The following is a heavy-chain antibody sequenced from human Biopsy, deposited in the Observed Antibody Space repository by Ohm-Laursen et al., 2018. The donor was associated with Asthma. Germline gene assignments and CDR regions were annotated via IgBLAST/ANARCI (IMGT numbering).Heavy chain of an antibody. V-gene: IGHV1-24*01. J-gene: IGHJ4*02. CDR1: GYSLTDLS. CDR3: ASDFPKDYVRYNFQF. Sequence: ASVKVSCKTSGYSLTDLSIHWVRQAPGQGLEWMGGHDHEEGGTENARRFQGRVTMTEDTSTDTAYMELSSLSSDDTAVYYCASDFPKDYVRYNFQFWGQGTLVTVSS. D-gene: IGHD4-17*01. CDR2: HDHEEGGT.